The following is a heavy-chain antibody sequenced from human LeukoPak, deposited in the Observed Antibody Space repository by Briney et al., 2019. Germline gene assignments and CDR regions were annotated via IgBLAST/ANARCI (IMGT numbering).Heavy chain of an antibody. V-gene: IGHV3-21*01. CDR3: ARDLASGGY. J-gene: IGHJ4*02. CDR2: IISGSTYI. D-gene: IGHD3-10*01. CDR1: GFTFSNYN. Sequence: GGSLRLSCAASGFTFSNYNMNWVRQAPEKGLEWVSSIISGSTYIFYADSVKGRFTISRDNAKNSLYLQMSSLRAEDTAVYYCARDLASGGYWGQGTLVTVSS.